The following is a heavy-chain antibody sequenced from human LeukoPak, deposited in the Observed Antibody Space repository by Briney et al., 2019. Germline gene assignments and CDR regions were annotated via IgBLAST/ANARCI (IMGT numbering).Heavy chain of an antibody. CDR1: GFTFSTYP. V-gene: IGHV3-7*01. J-gene: IGHJ4*02. D-gene: IGHD4-17*01. CDR3: VRLFGGVTTFDY. CDR2: INQDGSAE. Sequence: GGSLRLSCAASGFTFSTYPMSWVRQAPGKGLDWVASINQDGSAEYYVDSVRGRFTISRDNAKNSLYLQVNSLRVDDTAVYYCVRLFGGVTTFDYWGQGTLVTVSS.